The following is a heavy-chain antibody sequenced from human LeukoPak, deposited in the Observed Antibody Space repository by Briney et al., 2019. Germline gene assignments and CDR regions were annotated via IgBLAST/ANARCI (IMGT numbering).Heavy chain of an antibody. CDR1: GFTFSSYA. CDR2: ISGSGGST. V-gene: IGHV3-23*01. J-gene: IGHJ6*03. CDR3: AKTHLPETHYYYYYMDV. Sequence: GGSLRLSCAASGFTFSSYAMSWVRQAPGKGLEWVSAISGSGGSTYYADSVKGRFTISRDNSKNTLYLQMNSLRAEDTAVYYCAKTHLPETHYYYYYMDVWGKGTTVTVSS.